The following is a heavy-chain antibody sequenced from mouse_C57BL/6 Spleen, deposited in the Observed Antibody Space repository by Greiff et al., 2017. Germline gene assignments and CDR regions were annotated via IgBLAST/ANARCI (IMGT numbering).Heavy chain of an antibody. Sequence: VKLQESGAELARPGASVKLSCKASGYTFTSYGISWVKQRTGQGLEWIGEIYPRSGNTYYNEKFKGKATLTADKSSSTAYMELRSLTSEDSAVYCCARPTMVTTGYFDVWGTGTTVTVSS. D-gene: IGHD2-10*01. CDR3: ARPTMVTTGYFDV. J-gene: IGHJ1*03. V-gene: IGHV1-81*01. CDR1: GYTFTSYG. CDR2: IYPRSGNT.